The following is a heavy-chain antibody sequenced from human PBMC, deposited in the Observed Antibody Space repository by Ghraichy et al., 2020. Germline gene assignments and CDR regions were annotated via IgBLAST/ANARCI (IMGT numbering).Heavy chain of an antibody. Sequence: LSLTCAASGFTLSNYWMHWVRHAPGKGLVWVSRIKSDGGDTSYADSVKGRFTISRDNAKNTLYLQMNSLRAEDTAVYYCAREYCRGGRCYFGTGGSHFDYWGQGTLVTVSS. V-gene: IGHV3-74*01. J-gene: IGHJ4*02. D-gene: IGHD2-15*01. CDR2: IKSDGGDT. CDR3: AREYCRGGRCYFGTGGSHFDY. CDR1: GFTLSNYW.